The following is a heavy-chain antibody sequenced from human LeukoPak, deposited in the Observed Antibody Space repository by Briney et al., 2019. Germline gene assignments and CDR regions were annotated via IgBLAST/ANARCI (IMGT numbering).Heavy chain of an antibody. CDR2: IHYTGST. CDR3: ARESGTKYYFDY. Sequence: SETLSLTCTVSGSSISDYYWSWIRQSPGKGLEWIGYIHYTGSTNYNPSLKSRVTISADTSKNQFSLKLSSVTAADTAVYFCARESGTKYYFDYWGQGTLVTVSS. J-gene: IGHJ4*02. V-gene: IGHV4-59*01. CDR1: GSSISDYY. D-gene: IGHD1-7*01.